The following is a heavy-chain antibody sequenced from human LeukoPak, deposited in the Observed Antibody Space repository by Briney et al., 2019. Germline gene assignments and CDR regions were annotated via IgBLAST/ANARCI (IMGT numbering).Heavy chain of an antibody. CDR1: GFTFFNYG. Sequence: GGSLRLSCAASGFTFFNYGMHWVRQAPGKGLDWVAVIWYDGSYKYYAYSVRGRFTISRDNSKNTLYLHMDSLRAEDTDIYYCAKVVQYTASTGTGLDYWGRGPLVTVSS. CDR3: AKVVQYTASTGTGLDY. V-gene: IGHV3-33*06. D-gene: IGHD6-13*01. J-gene: IGHJ4*02. CDR2: IWYDGSYK.